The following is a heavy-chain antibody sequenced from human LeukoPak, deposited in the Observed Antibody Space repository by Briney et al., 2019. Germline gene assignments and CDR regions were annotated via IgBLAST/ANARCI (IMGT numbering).Heavy chain of an antibody. CDR3: ARGSRYYYCGMDV. CDR1: GFTFSDYY. V-gene: IGHV3-11*06. Sequence: GGSLRLSCAASGFTFSDYYMSWIRQAPGKGLEWVSYISSSSSYTNYADSVKGRFTISRDNAKNSLYLQMNSLRAEDTAVYYCARGSRYYYCGMDVWGQGTTVTVSS. J-gene: IGHJ6*02. CDR2: ISSSSSYT.